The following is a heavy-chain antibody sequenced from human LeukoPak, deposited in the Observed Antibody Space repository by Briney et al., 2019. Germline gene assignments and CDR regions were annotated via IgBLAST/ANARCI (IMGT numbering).Heavy chain of an antibody. J-gene: IGHJ6*02. CDR3: ARDHDILTAKSMDV. D-gene: IGHD3-9*01. CDR1: GFTFSSYS. CDR2: ISSSSSYI. V-gene: IGHV3-21*01. Sequence: GGSLRLSCAASGFTFSSYSMNWVRQAPGKGLEWVSSISSSSSYIYYADSVKGRFTISRDNAKNSLYLQMNNLRAEDTAVYYCARDHDILTAKSMDVWGQGTTVSVSS.